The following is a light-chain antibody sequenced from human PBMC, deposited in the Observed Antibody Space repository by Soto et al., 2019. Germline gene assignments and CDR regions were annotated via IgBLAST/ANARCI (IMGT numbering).Light chain of an antibody. CDR3: EQYVNSVHT. CDR2: GPS. CDR1: PTIIGNY. Sequence: ESVLTQSPGTLSLSPGERATLSCRASPTIIGNYLAWYQQKPGQAPRLLIYGPSNRATGVPDRFSGRYSGTDFSLTITRLEPEDFAVYYCEQYVNSVHTFGQGTRLEIK. V-gene: IGKV3-20*01. J-gene: IGKJ2*01.